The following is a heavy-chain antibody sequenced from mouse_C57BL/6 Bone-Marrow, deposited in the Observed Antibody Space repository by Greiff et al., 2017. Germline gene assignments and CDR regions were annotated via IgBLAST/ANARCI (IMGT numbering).Heavy chain of an antibody. CDR2: ISSGGSYT. J-gene: IGHJ4*01. Sequence: EVQRVESGGDLVKPGGSLKLSCAASGFTFSSYGMSWVRQTPDKRLEWVATISSGGSYTYYPDSVKGRFTISRDNAKNTLYLQMSSLKSEDTAMYYCARRDYYSNFYAMDYWGQGTSVTVSS. V-gene: IGHV5-6*01. D-gene: IGHD2-5*01. CDR1: GFTFSSYG. CDR3: ARRDYYSNFYAMDY.